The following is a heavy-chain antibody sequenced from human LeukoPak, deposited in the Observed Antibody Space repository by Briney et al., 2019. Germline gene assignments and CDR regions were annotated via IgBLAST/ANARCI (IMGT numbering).Heavy chain of an antibody. CDR1: GFTFDDYG. CDR3: ARGGPRTYYDILTGYYIADRADAFDI. V-gene: IGHV3-7*01. D-gene: IGHD3-9*01. J-gene: IGHJ3*02. CDR2: IKQDGSEK. Sequence: PWGSLRLSCAASGFTFDDYGMSWVRQAPGKGLEWVANIKQDGSEKYYVDSVKGRFTISRDNAKNSLYLQMNSLRAEDTAVYYCARGGPRTYYDILTGYYIADRADAFDIWGQGTMVTVSS.